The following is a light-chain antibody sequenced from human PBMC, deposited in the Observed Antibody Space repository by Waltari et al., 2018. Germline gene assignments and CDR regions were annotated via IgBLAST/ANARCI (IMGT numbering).Light chain of an antibody. J-gene: IGKJ4*01. CDR3: QQDGSSPPSLT. CDR1: PSGTSSY. Sequence: ELVLTQSPGPLPLSPGEQATLSSKASPSGTSSYLAWYQHEPGQAPWLLIYGASSRATGIPDKFSGSGSATDFTLTSSRLEPEDVAVYYCQQDGSSPPSLTCCGGTKVEIK. CDR2: GAS. V-gene: IGKV3-20*01.